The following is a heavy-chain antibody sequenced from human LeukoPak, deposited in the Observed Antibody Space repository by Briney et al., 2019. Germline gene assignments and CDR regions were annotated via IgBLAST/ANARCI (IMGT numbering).Heavy chain of an antibody. CDR1: GASVSSSH. CDR2: LSYTGKT. J-gene: IGHJ4*02. D-gene: IGHD2/OR15-2a*01. V-gene: IGHV4-59*02. CDR3: SEGYFEPFDH. Sequence: SGTLSLTCVVSGASVSSSHWNWIRQLPGKGLEWIGCLSYTGKTDYNPSLTSRVTISLDTSKNQVSLKLRSVTAADTAVYYCSEGYFEPFDHWGQGTLVTVSS.